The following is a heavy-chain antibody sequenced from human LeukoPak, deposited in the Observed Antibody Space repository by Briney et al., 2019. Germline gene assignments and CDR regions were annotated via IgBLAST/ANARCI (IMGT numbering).Heavy chain of an antibody. CDR2: ITISGGST. V-gene: IGHV3-23*01. CDR1: GFMFSDYH. CDR3: AKLSSGWKPFDY. D-gene: IGHD6-19*01. Sequence: GGSLRLSCAASGFMFSDYHMNWVRQAPGKGLEWVSTITISGGSTYYADSVQGRFTISRDNSKNTLYLQMNSLRAEDTAIYYCAKLSSGWKPFDYWGQGTLVTVSS. J-gene: IGHJ4*02.